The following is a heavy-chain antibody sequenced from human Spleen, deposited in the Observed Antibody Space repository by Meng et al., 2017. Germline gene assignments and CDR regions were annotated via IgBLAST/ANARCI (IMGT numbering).Heavy chain of an antibody. CDR2: IYTSGST. V-gene: IGHV4-61*02. CDR3: ARDSIQLWLLGGALDI. D-gene: IGHD5-18*01. Sequence: SETLSLTCTVSGGSISSGSYYWSWIRQPAGKGLEWIGRIYTSGSTNYNPSLKSRVTMSVDTSKNQFSLKLSSVTAADTAVYYCARDSIQLWLLGGALDIWGQGTMVTVSS. J-gene: IGHJ3*02. CDR1: GGSISSGSYY.